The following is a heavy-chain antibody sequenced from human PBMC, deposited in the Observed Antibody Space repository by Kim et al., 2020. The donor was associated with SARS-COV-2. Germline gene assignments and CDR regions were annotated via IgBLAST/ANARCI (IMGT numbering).Heavy chain of an antibody. J-gene: IGHJ6*02. CDR1: GFTFSSYA. V-gene: IGHV3-30*04. D-gene: IGHD2-21*02. CDR2: ISYDGSNK. Sequence: GGSLRLSCAASGFTFSSYAMHWVRQAPGKGLEWVAVISYDGSNKYYADSVKGRFTISRDNSKNTLYLQMNSLRAEDTAVYYCARVRHCGGDCYLPKNPYYYYYYGMDVWGQGTTVTVSS. CDR3: ARVRHCGGDCYLPKNPYYYYYYGMDV.